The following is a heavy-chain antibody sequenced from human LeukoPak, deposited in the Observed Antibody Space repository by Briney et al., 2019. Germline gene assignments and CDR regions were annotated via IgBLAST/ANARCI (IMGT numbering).Heavy chain of an antibody. D-gene: IGHD3-10*01. Sequence: PGGSLRLSCAASEFTFSSYAMHWVRQAPGKGLQWVALISYDGGNKYYADSVKGRFTISRDNSKNTLYLLMNSLRTEDTAVYYCARYPLYYGSGSFDYWGQGTLVTVSS. J-gene: IGHJ4*02. CDR2: ISYDGGNK. CDR1: EFTFSSYA. V-gene: IGHV3-30*01. CDR3: ARYPLYYGSGSFDY.